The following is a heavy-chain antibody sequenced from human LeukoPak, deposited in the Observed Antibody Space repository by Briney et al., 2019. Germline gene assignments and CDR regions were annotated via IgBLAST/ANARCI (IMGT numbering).Heavy chain of an antibody. V-gene: IGHV1-69*05. J-gene: IGHJ4*02. CDR3: ARDRQDYYDSSGYYYPFDY. Sequence: ASVKVSCKASGGTFSSYAISWVRQAPGQGLEWMGGIIPIFGTANYAQKFQGRVTITTDESTSTAYMELSSLRSEDTAVYYCARDRQDYYDSSGYYYPFDYWGQGTLVTVSS. CDR2: IIPIFGTA. D-gene: IGHD3-22*01. CDR1: GGTFSSYA.